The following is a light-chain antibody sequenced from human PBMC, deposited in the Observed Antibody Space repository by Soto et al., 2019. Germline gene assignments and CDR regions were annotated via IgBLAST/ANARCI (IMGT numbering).Light chain of an antibody. CDR3: QTWGTGIVV. CDR1: SGHSSNA. Sequence: QLVLTQSPSASASLGASVKLTCTLSSGHSSNAIAWHQQQPEKGPRYLMKLNSDGSHSKGDGIPDRFSGSSSGAERYLTIASLQSEEEADYYCQTWGTGIVVFGGGTKLTVL. V-gene: IGLV4-69*01. CDR2: LNSDGSH. J-gene: IGLJ2*01.